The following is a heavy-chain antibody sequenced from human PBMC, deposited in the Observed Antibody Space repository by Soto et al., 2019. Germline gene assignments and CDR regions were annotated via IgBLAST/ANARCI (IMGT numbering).Heavy chain of an antibody. J-gene: IGHJ5*01. D-gene: IGHD7-27*01. CDR2: IYKSATT. V-gene: IGHV4-30-4*01. CDR1: GASISNLDYF. CDR3: ARGRYCLTGRCFPNWFDS. Sequence: QVQLLESGPGLVKPSQTLSLTCSVSGASISNLDYFWAWIRQPPGQALEYIGYIYKSATTYYNPSFESRAAMSVDTSKSQFSLNVTSVTAADTAVYFCARGRYCLTGRCFPNWFDSWGQGALVTVSS.